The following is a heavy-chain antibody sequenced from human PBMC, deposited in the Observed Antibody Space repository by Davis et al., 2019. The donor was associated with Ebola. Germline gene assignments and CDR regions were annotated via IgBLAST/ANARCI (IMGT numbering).Heavy chain of an antibody. J-gene: IGHJ4*02. Sequence: SETLSLTCIVSGGSISSSSYYWGWIRQPPGKGLEWIGSIYYSGSTYYNPSLKSRVTISVDTSKNQFSLKLSSVTAADTAVYYCARVSSAAGVDYWGQGTLVTVSS. V-gene: IGHV4-39*07. CDR3: ARVSSAAGVDY. CDR1: GGSISSSSYY. CDR2: IYYSGST. D-gene: IGHD6-13*01.